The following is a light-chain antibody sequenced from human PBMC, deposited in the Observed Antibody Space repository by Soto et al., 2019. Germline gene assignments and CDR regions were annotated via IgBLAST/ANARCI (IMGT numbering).Light chain of an antibody. J-gene: IGKJ2*01. CDR2: GAS. Sequence: EIVLTQSPATLSLSPGERATLSCRATQSVNSNYLAWYQQKPGQAPRLLIYGASSRATGIPDRFSGSGSGTDFTITISRLEPADFAVYYCQQYGNSQYTFGQGTKLEIK. CDR3: QQYGNSQYT. CDR1: QSVNSNY. V-gene: IGKV3-20*01.